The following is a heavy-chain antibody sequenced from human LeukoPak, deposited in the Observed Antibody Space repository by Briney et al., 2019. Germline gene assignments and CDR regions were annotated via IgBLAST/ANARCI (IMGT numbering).Heavy chain of an antibody. J-gene: IGHJ4*02. CDR2: IFSGGST. Sequence: GGSLRLSCEAAGFTASASYMNWVRQAPGKGLEWVSVIFSGGSTYYADSVRGRFTISRENDKNSLFLQMNSLRAEDTAVYYCARDGGYSGYDADCWGQGTLVTVSS. V-gene: IGHV3-53*05. CDR1: GFTASASY. D-gene: IGHD5-12*01. CDR3: ARDGGYSGYDADC.